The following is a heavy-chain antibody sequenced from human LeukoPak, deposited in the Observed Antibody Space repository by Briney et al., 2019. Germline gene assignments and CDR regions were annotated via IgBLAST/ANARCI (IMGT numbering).Heavy chain of an antibody. Sequence: SETLSLTCTVSGGSISSSSYYWSWIRQPPGRGLEWIGHIHYSGSTNYNPSLKSRVTISADTSKNQFTLKLSSVTAADTAVYYCARQTWLLDYWGQGTLVTVSS. J-gene: IGHJ4*02. CDR3: ARQTWLLDY. CDR1: GGSISSSSYY. V-gene: IGHV4-61*05. CDR2: IHYSGST. D-gene: IGHD5-12*01.